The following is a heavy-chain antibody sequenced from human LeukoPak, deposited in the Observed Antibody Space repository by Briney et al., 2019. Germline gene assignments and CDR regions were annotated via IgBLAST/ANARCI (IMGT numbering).Heavy chain of an antibody. CDR2: NKSGGNSS. J-gene: IGHJ3*02. D-gene: IGHD6-13*01. CDR3: GRGLIPIPAGALDI. V-gene: IGHV3-74*01. CDR1: GFTFSSHW. Sequence: GSLRPPCAASGFTFSSHWMHWVRQAPGKGLGGVSLNKSGGNSSSYEDSVKGRFTISRDNAKNTLYLQMNSLRAEDTAVYYCGRGLIPIPAGALDIWGQGTMVTVSS.